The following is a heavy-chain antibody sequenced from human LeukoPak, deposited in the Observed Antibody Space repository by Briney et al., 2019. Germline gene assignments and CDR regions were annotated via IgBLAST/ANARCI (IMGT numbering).Heavy chain of an antibody. D-gene: IGHD3-10*01. CDR3: AKDKITMVRGVIDY. J-gene: IGHJ4*02. CDR1: GFTFSSYA. V-gene: IGHV3-30-3*01. Sequence: GGSLRLSCAASGFTFSSYAMHWVRQAPGKGLKWVAVISYDGSNKYYADSEKGRFTISRDNSKNTLYLQMNSLRAEDTAVYYCAKDKITMVRGVIDYWGQGTLVTVSS. CDR2: ISYDGSNK.